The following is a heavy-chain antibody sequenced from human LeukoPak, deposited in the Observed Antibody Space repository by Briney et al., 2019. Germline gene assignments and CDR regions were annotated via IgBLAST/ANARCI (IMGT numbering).Heavy chain of an antibody. CDR2: MFYNGAT. J-gene: IGHJ4*02. CDR3: AREARFALPVVGSGDY. D-gene: IGHD6-19*01. Sequence: PSETLSLTCSVSGGSISSSDYYRGWIRQPPGKGLEWIGTMFYNGATKSNPSLSSRVTMSIDTSKNQFSLKLRSVTAADTAVYYCAREARFALPVVGSGDYWGQGTLVTV. V-gene: IGHV4-39*07. CDR1: GGSISSSDYY.